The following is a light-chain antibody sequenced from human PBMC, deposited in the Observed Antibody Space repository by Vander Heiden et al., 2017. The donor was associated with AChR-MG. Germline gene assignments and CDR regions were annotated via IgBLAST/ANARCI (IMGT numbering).Light chain of an antibody. CDR2: GAS. Sequence: EIVMTQSPATLSVSPGERATLSCRASQSVSSNLAWYQQKPGRAPRLLIYGASTRATGIPARFSGSGSGTEFTLTISSLQSEDFAVYYCQQENNWRRTFGQGTKVEIK. CDR1: QSVSSN. V-gene: IGKV3-15*01. J-gene: IGKJ1*01. CDR3: QQENNWRRT.